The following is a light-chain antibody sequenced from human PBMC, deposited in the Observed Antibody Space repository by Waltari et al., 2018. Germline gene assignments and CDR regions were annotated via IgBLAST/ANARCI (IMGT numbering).Light chain of an antibody. V-gene: IGLV1-44*01. Sequence: QSVLTQPPSASGTPGQRVTISCSGSSSNIGSNTVNWDQQLPGTAPKLLIYRNNQRPSGVPDRFSVAKSGTSASLAISGLQSEDEADYYCAAWDDSLNGPVFGGGTKLTVL. CDR1: SSNIGSNT. CDR2: RNN. J-gene: IGLJ2*01. CDR3: AAWDDSLNGPV.